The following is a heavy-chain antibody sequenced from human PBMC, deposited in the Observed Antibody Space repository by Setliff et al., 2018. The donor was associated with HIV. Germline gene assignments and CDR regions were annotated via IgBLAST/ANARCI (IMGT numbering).Heavy chain of an antibody. Sequence: GGSLRLSCASSGFTFSSYAMTWVRQAPGKGLECVAVISGSGGDTYYADSVKGRFVISREKSKSTLYLQMNSLRAEDTAVYYCAKKTAAYTSGSWLHYWFDPWDQGTLVTVSS. CDR1: GFTFSSYA. CDR3: AKKTAAYTSGSWLHYWFDP. V-gene: IGHV3-23*01. J-gene: IGHJ5*02. CDR2: ISGSGGDT. D-gene: IGHD3-10*01.